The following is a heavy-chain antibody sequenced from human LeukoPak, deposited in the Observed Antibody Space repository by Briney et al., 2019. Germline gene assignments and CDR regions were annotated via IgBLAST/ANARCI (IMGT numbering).Heavy chain of an antibody. V-gene: IGHV1-46*01. CDR2: INPSGGTT. CDR3: ARDAGGCSSTSCRYYFDY. D-gene: IGHD2-2*01. CDR1: GYTFTSYY. J-gene: IGHJ4*02. Sequence: ASVKVSCKASGYTFTSYYMHWVRQAPGQGLEWMGIINPSGGTTRYAQKFQGRVTITTDESTSTAYMELSSLRSEDTAVYYCARDAGGCSSTSCRYYFDYWGQGTLVTVSS.